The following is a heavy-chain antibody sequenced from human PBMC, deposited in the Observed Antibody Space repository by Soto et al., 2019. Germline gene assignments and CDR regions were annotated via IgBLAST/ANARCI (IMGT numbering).Heavy chain of an antibody. CDR2: IIPIVTTP. V-gene: IGHV1-69*06. Sequence: QVRLVQSGAEVKKPGSSVKVSCEASGGTFSSYAVTWVRQAPGQGLEWMGGIIPIVTTPNYAQKFQGRLTISSDKSTSTSYMELSSLRSEDTGVYYCARVGYNWWSRYHYYGMDVWGQGTTVIVSS. CDR3: ARVGYNWWSRYHYYGMDV. CDR1: GGTFSSYA. D-gene: IGHD3-3*01. J-gene: IGHJ6*02.